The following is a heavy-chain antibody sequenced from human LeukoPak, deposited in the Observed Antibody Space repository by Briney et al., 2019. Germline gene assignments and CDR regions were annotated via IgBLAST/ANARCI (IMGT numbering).Heavy chain of an antibody. CDR3: AREFGYSLPLDY. CDR1: GYTFTGYY. D-gene: IGHD6-13*01. Sequence: ASVKVSCKASGYTFTGYYMHWVRQAPEQGLEWMGWINPNSGGTNYAQKFQGRVTMTRDTSISTAYMELSRLRSDDTAVYYCAREFGYSLPLDYWGQGTLVTVSS. V-gene: IGHV1-2*02. J-gene: IGHJ4*02. CDR2: INPNSGGT.